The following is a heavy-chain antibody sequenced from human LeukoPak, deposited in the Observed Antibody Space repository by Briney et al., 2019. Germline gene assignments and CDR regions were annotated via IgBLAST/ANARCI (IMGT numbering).Heavy chain of an antibody. CDR1: GFTFSNYA. J-gene: IGHJ4*02. Sequence: GGSLRLSCAASGFTFSNYAMSWVRQAPGKGLEWVSAIGGSSINTYYADSIKGRFNTSRDNSKNTLFLQMSSLRAEDTAIYYCARVLSLRYFDWVLYADSWGQGTLVTVSS. V-gene: IGHV3-23*01. D-gene: IGHD3-9*01. CDR2: IGGSSINT. CDR3: ARVLSLRYFDWVLYADS.